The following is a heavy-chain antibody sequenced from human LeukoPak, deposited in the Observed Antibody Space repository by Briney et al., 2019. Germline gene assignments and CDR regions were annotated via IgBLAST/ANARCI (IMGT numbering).Heavy chain of an antibody. J-gene: IGHJ4*02. D-gene: IGHD1-14*01. CDR3: ARDRSRPEPGASY. Sequence: ASVKVSCKASGYSFTAQYMHWLRQAPGQGLEWMGWINPNNGDTKYAQSFLGRVIMTRDTSTTTAYMELSSLRSDDTAVHYCARDRSRPEPGASYWGQGTLVTVSS. CDR2: INPNNGDT. V-gene: IGHV1-2*02. CDR1: GYSFTAQY.